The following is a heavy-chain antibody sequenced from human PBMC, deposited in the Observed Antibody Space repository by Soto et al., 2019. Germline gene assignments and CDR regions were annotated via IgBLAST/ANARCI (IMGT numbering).Heavy chain of an antibody. Sequence: PSETLSLTCAVSGGSISSGGYSWSWIRQPPGKGLEWIGYIYHSGSTYYNPSLKSRVTISVDRSKNQFSLKLSSVTAADTAVYYCANIGQGRITPWGQGPLVTVSS. CDR1: GGSISSGGYS. CDR2: IYHSGST. D-gene: IGHD1-20*01. V-gene: IGHV4-30-2*02. CDR3: ANIGQGRITP. J-gene: IGHJ4*02.